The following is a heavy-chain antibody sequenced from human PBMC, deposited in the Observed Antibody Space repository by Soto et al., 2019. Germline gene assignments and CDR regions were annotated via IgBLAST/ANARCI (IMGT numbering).Heavy chain of an antibody. CDR1: GFTFSIYT. Sequence: EVQLLESGGGLVQPARSLRLSCAASGFTFSIYTMSWFRQAPGKGLEWVSSIYGNGRSTFYSASVKGRFTISRDNSGNTVYLQMSSLRAEDTAIYYCAKDFTPDSRWDIDYWGQGSLVTVSS. J-gene: IGHJ4*02. CDR2: IYGNGRST. CDR3: AKDFTPDSRWDIDY. V-gene: IGHV3-23*01. D-gene: IGHD1-26*01.